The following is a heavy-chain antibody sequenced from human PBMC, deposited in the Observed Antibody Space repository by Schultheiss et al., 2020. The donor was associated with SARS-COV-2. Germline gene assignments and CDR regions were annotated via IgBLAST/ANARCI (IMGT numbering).Heavy chain of an antibody. CDR2: ISGYGGGT. CDR1: GFTFNKHA. J-gene: IGHJ3*02. Sequence: GESLKISCAASGFTFNKHAMSWVRQAPGKGLEWVSVISGYGGGTYYADSVKGRFTISRDNSKNTLYLQMNSLRTEDTAIYYCVKEGSGSAALFDIWGQGTMVTVSS. V-gene: IGHV3-23*01. D-gene: IGHD1-26*01. CDR3: VKEGSGSAALFDI.